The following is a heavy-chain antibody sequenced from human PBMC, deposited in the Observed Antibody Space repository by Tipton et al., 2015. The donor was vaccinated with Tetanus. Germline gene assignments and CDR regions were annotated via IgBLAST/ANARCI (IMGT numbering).Heavy chain of an antibody. D-gene: IGHD6-19*01. J-gene: IGHJ4*02. CDR2: IYHSGYT. Sequence: TLSLTCTVSGGSINSSYYWGWIRQPPGKELEWIGSIYHSGYTYYKASLKSRLSLSVDTSKSQFSLSLRSVTAADTAVYYCTRLPRQWLAHGDYWGQGALVTVSS. V-gene: IGHV4-39*01. CDR1: GGSINSSYY. CDR3: TRLPRQWLAHGDY.